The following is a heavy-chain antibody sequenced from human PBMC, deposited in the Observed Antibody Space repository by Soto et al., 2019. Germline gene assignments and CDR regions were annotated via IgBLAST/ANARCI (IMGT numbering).Heavy chain of an antibody. D-gene: IGHD3-3*02. CDR3: ARGIGISVNAMDV. V-gene: IGHV1-69*01. J-gene: IGHJ6*02. Sequence: QVQLVQSGAEVKKPGSSVKVSCKASGGTSSSYAINWVRQAPGQGLEWMGGIIPIFGTANYAQKLQGRVTIIADECTSTSYIELGSLRSEDTAVYYCARGIGISVNAMDVWGQGTTVTVSS. CDR2: IIPIFGTA. CDR1: GGTSSSYA.